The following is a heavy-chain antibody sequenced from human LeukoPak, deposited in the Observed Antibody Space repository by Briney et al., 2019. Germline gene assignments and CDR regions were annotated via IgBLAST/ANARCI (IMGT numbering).Heavy chain of an antibody. Sequence: SETLSLTCTVSGGSSSRNYWTWIRQPPGKGLEWIGFIYYNGLTTYNPSLKSRSTISVDTSKNQVSLKLNSVTAADTAVYYCARDTYGDSGYHAFDIWGQGTMVTVSS. D-gene: IGHD4-17*01. CDR3: ARDTYGDSGYHAFDI. CDR2: IYYNGLT. CDR1: GGSSSRNY. J-gene: IGHJ3*02. V-gene: IGHV4-59*01.